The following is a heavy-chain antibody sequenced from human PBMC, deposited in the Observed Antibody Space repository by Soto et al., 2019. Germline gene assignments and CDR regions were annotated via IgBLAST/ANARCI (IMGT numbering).Heavy chain of an antibody. Sequence: EVQLVESGGGLVQPGGSLRLSCAVSGFTVSHNYMSWVRQAPGKGLEWVSVIYSGGSTYYAVSVKGRFTISRDNSKNTLYLQMNGLRAEDTAVYYCAKDMSVVGTTWYDFDYWGQGTLVTVSS. CDR3: AKDMSVVGTTWYDFDY. V-gene: IGHV3-66*01. CDR1: GFTVSHNY. D-gene: IGHD3-22*01. J-gene: IGHJ4*02. CDR2: IYSGGST.